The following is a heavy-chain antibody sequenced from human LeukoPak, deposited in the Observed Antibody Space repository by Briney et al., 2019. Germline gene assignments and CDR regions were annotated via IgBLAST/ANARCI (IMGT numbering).Heavy chain of an antibody. CDR3: ARKEPAATHFDY. D-gene: IGHD2-2*01. V-gene: IGHV3-21*01. CDR1: GFTFTNYY. CDR2: ISSSSTYI. Sequence: GGSLRLSCAASGFTFTNYYVNWVRRAPGKGLEWVSSISSSSTYIYYAASVKGRFTISRDNAKNSLYLQMNSLRAEDTAVYYCARKEPAATHFDYWGQGTLVTVSS. J-gene: IGHJ4*02.